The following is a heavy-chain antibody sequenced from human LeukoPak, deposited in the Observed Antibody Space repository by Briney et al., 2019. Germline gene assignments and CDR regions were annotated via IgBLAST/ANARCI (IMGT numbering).Heavy chain of an antibody. Sequence: ASVKVSCKTSDYTFSNYGITWVRQAPGQGLEWMGWISGHNGNTNYAQRFQGRVTMTTDTSTSTAYMELRSLESDDTAMYYCARASGEGRMAGPTLRGAFDVWGQGTMVTVSS. CDR2: ISGHNGNT. CDR1: DYTFSNYG. D-gene: IGHD1-1*01. J-gene: IGHJ3*01. V-gene: IGHV1-18*01. CDR3: ARASGEGRMAGPTLRGAFDV.